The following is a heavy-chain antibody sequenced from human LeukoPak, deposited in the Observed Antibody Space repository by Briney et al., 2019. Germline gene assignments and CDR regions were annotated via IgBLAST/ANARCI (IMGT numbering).Heavy chain of an antibody. J-gene: IGHJ4*02. Sequence: SSETLSLTCTVSGASIRISNYYWGWVRQPPGKGLEWIASVYYTGTTYYNPSLKSRVTIFVETSKNQVSLRLSSVTAADTAVYYRARHSNYASGSTAKGLFDYWGQGTLVSVSS. CDR2: VYYTGTT. D-gene: IGHD3-10*01. V-gene: IGHV4-39*01. CDR1: GASIRISNYY. CDR3: ARHSNYASGSTAKGLFDY.